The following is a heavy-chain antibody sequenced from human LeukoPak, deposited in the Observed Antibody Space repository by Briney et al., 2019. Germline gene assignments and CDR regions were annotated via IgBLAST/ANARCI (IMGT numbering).Heavy chain of an antibody. CDR1: GYTFTSYG. CDR3: ARDLREINWNLYYYYYYYMDV. J-gene: IGHJ6*03. V-gene: IGHV1-18*01. CDR2: ISAYNGNT. Sequence: GASVKVSCKASGYTFTSYGISWVRQAPGQGLEWMGWISAYNGNTNYAQKLQGRVTMTTDTSTSTAYMELRSLRSDDTAVYYCARDLREINWNLYYYYYYYMDVWGKGTTVTVSS. D-gene: IGHD1-7*01.